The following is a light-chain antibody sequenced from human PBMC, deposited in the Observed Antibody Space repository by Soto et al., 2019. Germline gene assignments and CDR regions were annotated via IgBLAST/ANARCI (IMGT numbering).Light chain of an antibody. CDR3: QRYRDWPWT. J-gene: IGKJ1*01. V-gene: IGKV3-15*01. CDR1: QSVITD. CDR2: DAS. Sequence: EIVMAQSPATLSLSPGERPTLSCRASQSVITDLAWYKQKPGQAPRLLIYDASTRATGIPARFSGSGSGTDFTLTISSLQSDDSALYFCQRYRDWPWTFGQGTKVDIK.